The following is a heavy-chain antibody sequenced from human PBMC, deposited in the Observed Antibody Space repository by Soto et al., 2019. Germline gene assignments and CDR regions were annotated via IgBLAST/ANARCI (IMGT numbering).Heavy chain of an antibody. V-gene: IGHV4-39*01. CDR2: IYRDGAT. CDR3: SRLAGSSFFTY. Sequence: QLRLHESGPGLVKPSETLSLICTVSGGSIISSPNWWGWVRQPPGKGPEWIASIYRDGATYYNPSLNSRVTVFVDSSKNQFSLKLTSVTAADTAIYYCSRLAGSSFFTYWGQGTRVTVSS. CDR1: GGSIISSPNW. J-gene: IGHJ4*02. D-gene: IGHD6-6*01.